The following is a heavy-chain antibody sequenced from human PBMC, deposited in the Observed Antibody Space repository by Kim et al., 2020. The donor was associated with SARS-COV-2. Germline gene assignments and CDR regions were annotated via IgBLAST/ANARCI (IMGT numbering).Heavy chain of an antibody. V-gene: IGHV3-23*01. D-gene: IGHD6-19*01. CDR3: ASNTPVAGGYYFDY. J-gene: IGHJ4*02. Sequence: AAPVKGRFTISRDNSKNTLYLQMNSLRAEDTAVYYCASNTPVAGGYYFDYWGQGTLVTVSS.